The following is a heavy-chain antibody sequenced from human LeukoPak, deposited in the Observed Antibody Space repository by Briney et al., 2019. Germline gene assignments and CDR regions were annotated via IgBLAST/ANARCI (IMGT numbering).Heavy chain of an antibody. CDR2: IDPSDSDT. CDR3: AGRGGSSWFFDP. D-gene: IGHD6-13*01. V-gene: IGHV5-51*01. CDR1: GNSLTSYW. J-gene: IGHJ5*02. Sequence: GEALKISCKGSGNSLTSYWIGWVRQMPGQGMEWMGSIDPSDSDTRYSPSFQGQVTISADKSTSPAYLHWSSLKASDTAMYFGAGRGGSSWFFDPWGQGTLVTVSS.